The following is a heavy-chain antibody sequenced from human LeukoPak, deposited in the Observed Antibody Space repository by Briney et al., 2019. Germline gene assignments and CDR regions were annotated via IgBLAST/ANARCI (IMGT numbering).Heavy chain of an antibody. V-gene: IGHV4-59*01. CDR1: GGSISSYY. CDR2: IYDSGST. Sequence: SETLSLTCTVSGGSISSYYWSWIRQPPGKGLDWIGNIYDSGSTNYNPSLKSRVTIPVDTSKNQCSLKLSSVTAADTAVYYCARQSISGSSLSYFDYWGQGTLVNVSS. D-gene: IGHD3-22*01. CDR3: ARQSISGSSLSYFDY. J-gene: IGHJ4*02.